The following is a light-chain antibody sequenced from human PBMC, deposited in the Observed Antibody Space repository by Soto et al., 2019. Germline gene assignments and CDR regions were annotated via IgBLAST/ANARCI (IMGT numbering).Light chain of an antibody. Sequence: DIVLTHSPGTLSLSPVERATLSCRTSHSVDSTHLAWYQQKPGQAPRLLIYGASGRATGIPDRFGGSGSGTDFTLTISRLEPEDFAVYYCQHYGDSRTFGQGTKVDIK. CDR2: GAS. CDR3: QHYGDSRT. V-gene: IGKV3-20*01. CDR1: HSVDSTH. J-gene: IGKJ1*01.